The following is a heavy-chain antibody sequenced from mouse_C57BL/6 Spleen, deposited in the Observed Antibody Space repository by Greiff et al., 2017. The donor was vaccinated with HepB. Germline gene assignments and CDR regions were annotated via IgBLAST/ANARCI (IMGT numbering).Heavy chain of an antibody. CDR2: IYPGDGDT. CDR3: ARGVDGSSFYFDY. J-gene: IGHJ2*01. CDR1: GYAFSSYW. D-gene: IGHD1-1*01. Sequence: QVQLQQPGAELVKPGASVKISCKASGYAFSSYWMNWVKQRPGKGLEWIGQIYPGDGDTNYNGKFKGKATLTADKSSSTAYMQLSSLTSEDSAVYFCARGVDGSSFYFDYWGQGTTLTVSS. V-gene: IGHV1-80*01.